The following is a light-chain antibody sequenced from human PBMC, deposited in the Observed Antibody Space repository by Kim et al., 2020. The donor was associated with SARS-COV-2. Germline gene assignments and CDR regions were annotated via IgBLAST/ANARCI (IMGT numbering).Light chain of an antibody. CDR3: SSSTSRMTWV. CDR1: SDDIGRYKY. CDR2: DVS. V-gene: IGLV2-14*03. J-gene: IGLJ3*02. Sequence: QSALTQPASVSGSPGQSITISCTGTSDDIGRYKYVSLYQQIAGRVPKLIISDVSDRPSGISHRFSGSKSGNTASLTISGLQAEDEGDYYCSSSTSRMTWVFGGGTQLTVL.